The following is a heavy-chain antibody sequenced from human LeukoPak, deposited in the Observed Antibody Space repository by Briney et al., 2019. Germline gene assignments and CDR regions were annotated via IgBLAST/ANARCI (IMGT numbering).Heavy chain of an antibody. D-gene: IGHD4-17*01. V-gene: IGHV1-58*02. CDR2: IVVGSGNT. CDR1: GFTFTSSA. J-gene: IGHJ3*02. CDR3: AADPNYGDYSRAFDI. Sequence: GTSVKVSCKASGFTFTSSAMQWVRQARGQRLEWIGWIVVGSGNTNYAQKFQERVTITRDMSTSTAYMELSSLRSEDTAVYYCAADPNYGDYSRAFDIWGQGTMVTVFS.